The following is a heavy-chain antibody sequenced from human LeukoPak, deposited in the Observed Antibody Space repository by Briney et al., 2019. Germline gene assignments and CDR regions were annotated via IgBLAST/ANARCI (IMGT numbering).Heavy chain of an antibody. CDR2: ISAYNGNT. D-gene: IGHD3-3*01. J-gene: IGHJ6*02. V-gene: IGHV1-18*01. Sequence: ASVKVSCKTSGYTFTSYGISWVRQAPGQGLEWMGWISAYNGNTNYAQELQGRVTMTTDTSTSTAYMELRSLRSDDTAVYYCARWEILEYGMDVWGQGTTVTVSS. CDR3: ARWEILEYGMDV. CDR1: GYTFTSYG.